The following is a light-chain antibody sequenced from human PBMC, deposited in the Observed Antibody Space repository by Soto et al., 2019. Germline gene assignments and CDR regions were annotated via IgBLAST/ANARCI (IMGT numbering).Light chain of an antibody. CDR2: DVS. J-gene: IGLJ1*01. CDR3: SPYSAYSPYV. V-gene: IGLV2-14*01. Sequence: QSALTQPASVSGSPGQSITISCTGTNSDVGGYDYVSWYQQHPGKAPKLMIYDVSDRPSGVSNRFSGSKSGSTASLTISGLQAEDEADYYCSPYSAYSPYVFGTGTKLTVL. CDR1: NSDVGGYDY.